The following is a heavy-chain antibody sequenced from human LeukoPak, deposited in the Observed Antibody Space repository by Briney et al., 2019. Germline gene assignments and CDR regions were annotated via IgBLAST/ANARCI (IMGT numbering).Heavy chain of an antibody. CDR3: ARVQYSGYEWGSYYYMDV. Sequence: GGSLRLSCAASGFTFSSYSMNWVRQAPGKGLEWVSSISSSSSYIYYADSVKGRFTISRDNAKNSLYLQMNSLRAEDTAVYYCARVQYSGYEWGSYYYMDVWGKGTTVTVSS. V-gene: IGHV3-21*04. CDR2: ISSSSSYI. D-gene: IGHD5-12*01. J-gene: IGHJ6*03. CDR1: GFTFSSYS.